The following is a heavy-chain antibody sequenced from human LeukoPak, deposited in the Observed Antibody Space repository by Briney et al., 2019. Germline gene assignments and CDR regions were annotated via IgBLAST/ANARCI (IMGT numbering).Heavy chain of an antibody. V-gene: IGHV1-69*05. J-gene: IGHJ4*02. CDR2: IIPIFGTA. D-gene: IGHD3-22*01. Sequence: ASVKVSCKASGGTFSSYAISWVRQAPGQGLEWMGGIIPIFGTANYAQKFQGRVTITTDESTSTAYMELSSQRSEDTAVYYCARTDYYDSSGTLVLGNLFDYWGQGTLVTVSS. CDR3: ARTDYYDSSGTLVLGNLFDY. CDR1: GGTFSSYA.